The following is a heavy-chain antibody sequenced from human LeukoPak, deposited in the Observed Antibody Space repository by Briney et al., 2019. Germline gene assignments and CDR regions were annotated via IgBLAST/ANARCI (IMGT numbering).Heavy chain of an antibody. V-gene: IGHV6-1*01. J-gene: IGHJ6*02. CDR1: GDTVFSTTAA. CDR3: TRDRGGMGV. D-gene: IGHD3-10*01. Sequence: SQTLSLTCAISGDTVFSTTAAWNWIRQSPSRGLEWLGRTYYRSEWYHDYGSSVQSRITISPDTSKNQFSLQLTSVTPEDTAVYYCTRDRGGMGVWGQGTTVTVSS. CDR2: TYYRSEWYH.